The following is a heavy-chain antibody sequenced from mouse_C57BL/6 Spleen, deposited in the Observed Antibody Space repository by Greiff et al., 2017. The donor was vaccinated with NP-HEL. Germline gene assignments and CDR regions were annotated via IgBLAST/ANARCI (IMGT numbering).Heavy chain of an antibody. CDR1: GYTFTGYW. V-gene: IGHV1-9*01. CDR2: ILPGSGST. J-gene: IGHJ3*01. CDR3: ARRGFITTEEGFAY. Sequence: QVQLQQSGAELMKPGASVKLSCKATGYTFTGYWIEWVKQRPGHGLEWIGEILPGSGSTNYNEKFKGKATFTADTSSNTAYMQRSSLTTEDSAIYYCARRGFITTEEGFAYWGQGTLVTVSA. D-gene: IGHD1-1*01.